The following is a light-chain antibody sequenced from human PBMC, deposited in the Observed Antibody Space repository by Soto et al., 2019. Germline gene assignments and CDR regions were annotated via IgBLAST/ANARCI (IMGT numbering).Light chain of an antibody. Sequence: EIVLTQSPGTLSMSPGERATLSCRASQSLSRRSLAWYQQKPGQAPRLLTSGASSRTADIPDRFSGSESGTDFTLTITSLEPEDFAVYYCQQYDSSPRTFGQGTKV. CDR2: GAS. V-gene: IGKV3-20*01. CDR3: QQYDSSPRT. J-gene: IGKJ1*01. CDR1: QSLSRRS.